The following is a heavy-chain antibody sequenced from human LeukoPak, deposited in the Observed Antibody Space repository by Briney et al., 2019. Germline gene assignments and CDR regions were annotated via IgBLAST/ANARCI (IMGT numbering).Heavy chain of an antibody. Sequence: GGPLRLSCAASGFTFSSYDMRWVRQAPGKGLEWVSAIRGSGDSTYYADSVKGRFTISRDSSKNTLYLQMNSLRAEDTAVYYCAKYLSGYGTRYWGQGTLVTVSS. J-gene: IGHJ4*02. CDR1: GFTFSSYD. CDR2: IRGSGDST. CDR3: AKYLSGYGTRY. D-gene: IGHD5-12*01. V-gene: IGHV3-23*01.